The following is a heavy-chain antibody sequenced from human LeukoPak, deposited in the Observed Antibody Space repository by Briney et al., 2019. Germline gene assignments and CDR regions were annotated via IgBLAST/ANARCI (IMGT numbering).Heavy chain of an antibody. V-gene: IGHV3-30*02. CDR3: AKDRAEISYCSSTSCYQWGYFQH. Sequence: GGSLRLSCAASGFTFSSYGVHWVRQAPGKGLEWVAFIRYDGSNKYYADPVKGRFTISRDNSKNTLYLQMNSLRAEDTAVYYCAKDRAEISYCSSTSCYQWGYFQHWGQGTLVTVSS. J-gene: IGHJ1*01. D-gene: IGHD2-2*01. CDR1: GFTFSSYG. CDR2: IRYDGSNK.